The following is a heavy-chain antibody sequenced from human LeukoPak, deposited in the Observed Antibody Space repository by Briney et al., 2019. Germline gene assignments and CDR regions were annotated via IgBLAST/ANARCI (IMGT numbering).Heavy chain of an antibody. CDR3: AKDTIVVVPAQPQGMDV. Sequence: GGSLRLSCAASGFTFSSYAMSWVRQAPGKGLEWVSAISGSGGSTYYADSVKGRFTISRDNSKNTLYLQMSRLRAEDTAVYYCAKDTIVVVPAQPQGMDVWGQGTTVTVSS. CDR2: ISGSGGST. J-gene: IGHJ6*02. V-gene: IGHV3-23*01. CDR1: GFTFSSYA. D-gene: IGHD2-2*01.